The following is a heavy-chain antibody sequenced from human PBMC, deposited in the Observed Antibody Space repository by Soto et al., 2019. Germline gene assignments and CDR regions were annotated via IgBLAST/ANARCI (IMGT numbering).Heavy chain of an antibody. J-gene: IGHJ5*02. CDR1: GGTFSSYA. Sequence: GASVKVSCKASGGTFSSYAISWVRQAPGQGLEWMGGIIPIFGTANYAQKFQGRVTITADESTSTAYMELSSLRSEDTAVYYCARDFFRSRPQYCSGGSCYEGFDTWGQGTLVTVSS. D-gene: IGHD2-15*01. V-gene: IGHV1-69*13. CDR2: IIPIFGTA. CDR3: ARDFFRSRPQYCSGGSCYEGFDT.